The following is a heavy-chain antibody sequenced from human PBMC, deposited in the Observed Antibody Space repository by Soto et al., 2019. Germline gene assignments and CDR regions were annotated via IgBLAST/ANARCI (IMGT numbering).Heavy chain of an antibody. CDR2: ITSSSSYI. J-gene: IGHJ4*02. V-gene: IGHV3-21*01. D-gene: IGHD3-22*01. CDR3: VRARSTDSRPDY. Sequence: GWSLRLSCAASGFTFILYSMIWVRQAPGKGLEWVASITSSSSYIYYEDSLKGRFTISRDNAKNSLFLQLDSLRAEDTAVYFCVRARSTDSRPDYWGQGTLVTVSS. CDR1: GFTFILYS.